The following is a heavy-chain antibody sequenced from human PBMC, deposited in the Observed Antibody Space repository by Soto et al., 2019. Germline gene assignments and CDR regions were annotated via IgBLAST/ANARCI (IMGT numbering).Heavy chain of an antibody. Sequence: SETLSLTCAVSGGSISSGGYSRSCIRQPPGKGLEWIGYIYYSGSTYYNPSLKSRITINPDTSNNQLSLQLNSVTPDDTAVYYCVRLIGNSWLDPWGQGTLVTVSS. CDR1: GGSISSGGYS. CDR2: IYYSGST. J-gene: IGHJ5*02. CDR3: VRLIGNSWLDP. D-gene: IGHD3-16*01. V-gene: IGHV4-30-2*05.